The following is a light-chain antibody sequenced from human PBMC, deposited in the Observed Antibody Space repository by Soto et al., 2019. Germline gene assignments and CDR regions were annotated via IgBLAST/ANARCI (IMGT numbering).Light chain of an antibody. CDR1: QSISSY. Sequence: DIQMTQSPSSLAASVGDRVTITCRASQSISSYSNWYQQKPGKAPTLLIYAASTLQSGVPSRFSGSGSGTEFTLTISSLQPEDLATYYCQQLNSYHTWTVGQGTKVDNK. J-gene: IGKJ1*01. V-gene: IGKV1-9*01. CDR3: QQLNSYHTWT. CDR2: AAS.